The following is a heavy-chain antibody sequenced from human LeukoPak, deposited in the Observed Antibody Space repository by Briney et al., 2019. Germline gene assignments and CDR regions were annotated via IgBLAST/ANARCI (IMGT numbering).Heavy chain of an antibody. CDR2: ISYDGNNR. CDR1: GFTFSSYA. CDR3: ARAPYRSGWYYFDF. V-gene: IGHV3-30-3*01. D-gene: IGHD6-19*01. J-gene: IGHJ4*02. Sequence: GGSLRLSCVASGFTFSSYAMSWVRQAPGRGLEWVALISYDGNNRYYADSVKGRFTISRDNSKNTLYLHMNSLRGEDTAIYSCARAPYRSGWYYFDFWGQGTLVTVSS.